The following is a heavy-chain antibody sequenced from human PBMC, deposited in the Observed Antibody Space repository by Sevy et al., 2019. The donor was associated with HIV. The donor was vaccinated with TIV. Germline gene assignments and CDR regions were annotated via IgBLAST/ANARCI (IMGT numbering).Heavy chain of an antibody. CDR3: ARAFCTSGRCYSLTY. D-gene: IGHD2-15*01. CDR2: ISPHTGDT. J-gene: IGHJ4*02. Sequence: ASVKVSCKVSGYTFSIYRITWVRQAPGQGLEWMGWISPHTGDTKFAGNFQDRVTMSTDTSTATAYMELSSLRSDDTAVYYCARAFCTSGRCYSLTYWGQGTLVTVSS. CDR1: GYTFSIYR. V-gene: IGHV1-18*01.